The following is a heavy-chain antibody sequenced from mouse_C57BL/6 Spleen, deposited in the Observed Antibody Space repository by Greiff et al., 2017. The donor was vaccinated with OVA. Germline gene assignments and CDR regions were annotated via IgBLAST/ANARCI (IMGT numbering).Heavy chain of an antibody. CDR1: GYTFTSYW. D-gene: IGHD1-1*01. J-gene: IGHJ4*01. CDR2: IDPSDSYT. Sequence: VQLQQPGAELVMPGASVKLSCKASGYTFTSYWMHWVKQRPGQGLEWIGEIDPSDSYTNYNQKFKGKSTLTVDKSSSTAYMQLSSLTSEDSAVYYCARPYYYGSSYQGMDYWGQGTSVTVSS. V-gene: IGHV1-69*01. CDR3: ARPYYYGSSYQGMDY.